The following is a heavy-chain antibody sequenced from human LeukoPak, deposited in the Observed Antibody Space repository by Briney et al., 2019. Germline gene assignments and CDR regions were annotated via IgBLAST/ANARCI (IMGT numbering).Heavy chain of an antibody. V-gene: IGHV5-51*01. CDR2: IYPGDSDT. CDR3: ARGRYSGTYLSYFDY. D-gene: IGHD1-26*01. CDR1: GYSFTSFW. Sequence: GESLKISCKGSGYSFTSFWIAWVRQMPGKGLEWMGIIYPGDSDTRYSPSFEGQVTFSADKSISTAYLQWNSLKASDTAMYYCARGRYSGTYLSYFDYWAQGTLVTVSS. J-gene: IGHJ4*02.